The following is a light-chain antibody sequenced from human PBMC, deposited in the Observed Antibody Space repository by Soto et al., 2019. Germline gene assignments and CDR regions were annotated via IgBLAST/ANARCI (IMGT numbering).Light chain of an antibody. CDR3: QHFGSSPGFT. J-gene: IGKJ3*01. CDR1: QSINSRY. Sequence: EIVLTQSPGTLSLSPGERATLSCRASQSINSRYLAWYQQKPGQAPRLLIYGASSRATGIPDRFSGSGSGTDFTLTISRLEPEDFAVYYCQHFGSSPGFTFGPGTKVDIK. V-gene: IGKV3-20*01. CDR2: GAS.